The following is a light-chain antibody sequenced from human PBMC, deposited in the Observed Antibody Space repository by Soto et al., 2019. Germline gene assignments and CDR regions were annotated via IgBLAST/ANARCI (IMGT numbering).Light chain of an antibody. CDR1: QSVGSSY. V-gene: IGKV3-20*01. CDR2: GAS. CDR3: QQYSTALYP. J-gene: IGKJ2*01. Sequence: EIGLTQSPGTLSLSPGERATLSCSASQSVGSSYLASYQQKPGEAPRLLIYGASSRATGIPDRFRGSGSGPDFTDTIRRREPEVFAVYYCQQYSTALYPFGQGTKLEIK.